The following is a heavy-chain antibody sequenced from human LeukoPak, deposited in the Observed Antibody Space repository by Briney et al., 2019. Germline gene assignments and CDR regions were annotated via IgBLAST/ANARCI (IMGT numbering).Heavy chain of an antibody. CDR1: GDSISSNF. CDR2: MYTSGST. CDR3: ARESGGSRPLVH. V-gene: IGHV4-4*07. D-gene: IGHD3-16*01. J-gene: IGHJ4*02. Sequence: SETLSLTCTVSGDSISSNFWTWIRQPAGKGLEWIGRMYTSGSTDYKPSLKSRVTLSVDTSKNHFSLNLSSVTAADTAVYYCARESGGSRPLVHWGEGTPDTVSS.